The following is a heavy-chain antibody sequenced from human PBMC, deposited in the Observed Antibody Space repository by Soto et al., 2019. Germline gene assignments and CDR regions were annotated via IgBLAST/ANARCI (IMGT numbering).Heavy chain of an antibody. J-gene: IGHJ6*02. V-gene: IGHV3-21*01. CDR1: GFSFSTYS. D-gene: IGHD2-21*02. CDR2: IGRRSDI. Sequence: GGSLRLSCEASGFSFSTYSMHRVRQAPGKGLEWVSSIGRRSDIYYADSVKGRFTSSRDNAKNSVSLQMNSLRDEDTAVYYCAREETAWPLAYGLDVWGQGTTVTVSS. CDR3: AREETAWPLAYGLDV.